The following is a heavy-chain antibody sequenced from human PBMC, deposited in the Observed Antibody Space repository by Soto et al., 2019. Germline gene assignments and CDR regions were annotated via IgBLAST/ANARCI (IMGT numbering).Heavy chain of an antibody. CDR1: GGPMYSYF. Sequence: SETLSLTCTVSGGPMYSYFWSWIRQPPGKGLEWIGYVYYGGSTNYNPSLKSRVSFSVDTSKNQVSLKLRSVTAADTAVYYCARADRKWLDPWGQGILVTVPQ. J-gene: IGHJ5*02. CDR2: VYYGGST. CDR3: ARADRKWLDP. V-gene: IGHV4-59*01.